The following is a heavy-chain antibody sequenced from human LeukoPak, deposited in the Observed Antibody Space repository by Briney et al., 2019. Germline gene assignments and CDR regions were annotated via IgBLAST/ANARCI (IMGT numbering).Heavy chain of an antibody. J-gene: IGHJ3*02. CDR2: ITDSGDTT. D-gene: IGHD3/OR15-3a*01. CDR3: ARGKDLSFDI. CDR1: GFTFSSFA. V-gene: IGHV3-23*01. Sequence: GGSLRLSCAASGFTFSSFAMSWVRQAPGKGLEWVSTITDSGDTTYSADSVKGRFTISRDNSKNTLYLQMNSLRAEDTAVYYCARGKDLSFDIWGQGTMVTVSS.